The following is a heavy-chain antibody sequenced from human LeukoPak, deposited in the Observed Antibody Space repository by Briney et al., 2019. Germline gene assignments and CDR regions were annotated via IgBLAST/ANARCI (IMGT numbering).Heavy chain of an antibody. CDR3: ARHIPGYSSSLGY. V-gene: IGHV3-53*01. CDR1: GLTLSNNY. J-gene: IGHJ4*02. Sequence: GRSLRLSCAASGLTLSNNYMSWVSQAPGKALEWVSGVYSAGSPYYPDSVKGRFTISRDNSKNTLYLQMNSLRAEDTAVYYCARHIPGYSSSLGYWGQGTLVTVSS. CDR2: VYSAGSP. D-gene: IGHD6-13*01.